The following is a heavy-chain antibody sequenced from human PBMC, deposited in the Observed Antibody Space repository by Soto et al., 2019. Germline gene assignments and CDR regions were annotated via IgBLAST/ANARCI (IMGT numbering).Heavy chain of an antibody. D-gene: IGHD4-17*01. Sequence: PSETLSLTCTVSGVSVSSGSFYWAWIRQPPGKGLEWIGFGSYSGTTNYKPSLMSRVTISVDTSRSQISLKVSSLTAADTAVYYCARGATVTQYDYWGQGTLVTVSS. CDR3: ARGATVTQYDY. CDR1: GVSVSSGSFY. V-gene: IGHV4-61*01. CDR2: GSYSGTT. J-gene: IGHJ4*02.